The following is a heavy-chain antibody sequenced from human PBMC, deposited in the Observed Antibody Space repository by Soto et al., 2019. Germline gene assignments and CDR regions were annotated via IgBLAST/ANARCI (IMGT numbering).Heavy chain of an antibody. CDR1: GGSISSGGYY. CDR3: ASVVVVAATRWFDP. J-gene: IGHJ5*02. CDR2: IYYSGST. V-gene: IGHV4-31*03. D-gene: IGHD2-15*01. Sequence: SETLSLTCTVSGGSISSGGYYWSWIRQHPGKGLEWIGYIYYSGSTYYNPSLKSRVTISVDTSKNQFSLKLSSVTAADTAVYYCASVVVVAATRWFDPWGQGTLVTVSS.